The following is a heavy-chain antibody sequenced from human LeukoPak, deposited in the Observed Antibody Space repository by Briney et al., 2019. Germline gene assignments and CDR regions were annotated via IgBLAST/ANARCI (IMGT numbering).Heavy chain of an antibody. CDR1: GFTFDDYA. D-gene: IGHD3-22*01. J-gene: IGHJ4*02. V-gene: IGHV3-9*01. CDR3: ARVRPGSSGSYYRTS. Sequence: GRSLRLSCAASGFTFDDYAMHWVRQAPGKGLEWVSGISWNSGRIGYADSVKGRFSISRDDSKNSVFLQMNSLRVEDTAVYYCARVRPGSSGSYYRTSWGQGTLVTVSS. CDR2: ISWNSGRI.